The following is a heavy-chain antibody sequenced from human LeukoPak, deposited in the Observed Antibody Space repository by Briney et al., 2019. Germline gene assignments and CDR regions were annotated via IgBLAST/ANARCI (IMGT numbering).Heavy chain of an antibody. CDR1: GFTFSSYS. V-gene: IGHV3-21*01. J-gene: IGHJ4*02. D-gene: IGHD3-16*01. CDR2: ISSSSSYI. Sequence: PGGSLRLSCAASGFTFSSYSMNWVRQAPGKGLEWVSSISSSSSYIYYADSVKGRFTISRDNAKNSLYLQMNSLRAEDTAVYYCARDRSDYKRGRDFDYWGQGTLVTVSS. CDR3: ARDRSDYKRGRDFDY.